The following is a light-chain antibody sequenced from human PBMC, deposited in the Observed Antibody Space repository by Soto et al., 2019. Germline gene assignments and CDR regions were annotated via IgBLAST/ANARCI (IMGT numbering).Light chain of an antibody. CDR1: YRDVGGYNY. CDR3: SSYSSSTWV. J-gene: IGLJ3*02. CDR2: EVN. V-gene: IGLV2-14*01. Sequence: QSALTQPASVSGSPGQSITISCTGTYRDVGGYNYVSWYQQHPGKAPKLMIYEVNNRPSGVSSRFSGSKYGTTASLTISGLQAEDEADYYCSSYSSSTWVFGGGTKVTVL.